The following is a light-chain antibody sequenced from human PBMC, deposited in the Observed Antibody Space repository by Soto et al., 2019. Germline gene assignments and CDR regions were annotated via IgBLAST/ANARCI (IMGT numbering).Light chain of an antibody. Sequence: QSVLAQPACVSGSPGQSITISCTGSFSDIAVFNYVSWYQQYPGRAPKLLIYQVTSRASGVSHRFSGSKSGNTASLTISGLQPEDEAEYYCNSYSSTNFYVFGTGTKVTVL. V-gene: IGLV2-14*01. CDR3: NSYSSTNFYV. CDR2: QVT. CDR1: FSDIAVFNY. J-gene: IGLJ1*01.